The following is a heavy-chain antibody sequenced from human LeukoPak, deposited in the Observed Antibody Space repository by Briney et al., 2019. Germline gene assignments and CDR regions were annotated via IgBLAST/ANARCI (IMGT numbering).Heavy chain of an antibody. CDR2: INHSGST. V-gene: IGHV4-39*07. CDR3: ARRHRLITMVRGPTSKRLYFDY. D-gene: IGHD3-10*01. Sequence: PSETLSLTCTVSGGSISSGGYYWSWIRRPPGKGLEWIGEINHSGSTNYNPSLKSRVTISVDTSKNQFSLKLSSVTAADTAVYYCARRHRLITMVRGPTSKRLYFDYWGQGTLVTVSS. CDR1: GGSISSGGYY. J-gene: IGHJ4*02.